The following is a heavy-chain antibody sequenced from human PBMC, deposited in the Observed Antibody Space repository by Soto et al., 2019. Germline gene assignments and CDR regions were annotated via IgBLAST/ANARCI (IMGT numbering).Heavy chain of an antibody. CDR1: GFTFSSYV. J-gene: IGHJ6*02. V-gene: IGHV3-30*18. CDR3: AKDLEGYCTTTSCYTYFGLDV. Sequence: GGSLILSCAASGFTFSSYVMHWVRQAPGKGLEWVAVISYDGSNKYYADSVKGRFTISRDNSKHTLYLQMNSLRPEDTAVYYCAKDLEGYCTTTSCYTYFGLDVWGQGTTVTVSS. D-gene: IGHD2-2*01. CDR2: ISYDGSNK.